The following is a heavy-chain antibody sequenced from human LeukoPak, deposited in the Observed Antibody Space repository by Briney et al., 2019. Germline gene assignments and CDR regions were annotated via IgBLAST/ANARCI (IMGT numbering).Heavy chain of an antibody. V-gene: IGHV3-30*02. CDR2: IRYDGSNK. Sequence: PGGSLRLSRAASGFTFSSYGMHWVRQAPGKGLEWVAFIRYDGSNKYYADSVKGRFTISRDNSKNTLYLQMNSLRAEDTAVYYCAKDLVDIVATIDHYFDYWGQGTLVTVSS. J-gene: IGHJ4*02. D-gene: IGHD5-12*01. CDR3: AKDLVDIVATIDHYFDY. CDR1: GFTFSSYG.